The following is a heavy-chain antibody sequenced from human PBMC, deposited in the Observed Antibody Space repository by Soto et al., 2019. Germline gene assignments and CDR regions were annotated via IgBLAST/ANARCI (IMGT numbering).Heavy chain of an antibody. CDR3: ARMATFGYYEFDY. CDR1: GYSFTNND. Sequence: ASVKVSCKASGYSFTNNDVSWVRQATGQGLEWMGWMNPGSGDTGYAQKFQGRVTMTRDISIATAYMELSSLRSDDTAIYYCARMATFGYYEFDYWGQGTLVTVSS. V-gene: IGHV1-8*01. J-gene: IGHJ4*02. CDR2: MNPGSGDT. D-gene: IGHD3-22*01.